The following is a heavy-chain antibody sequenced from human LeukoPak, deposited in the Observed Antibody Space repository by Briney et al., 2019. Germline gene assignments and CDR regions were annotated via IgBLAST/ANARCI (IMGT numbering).Heavy chain of an antibody. D-gene: IGHD2-2*01. CDR3: AKASSTSCSWGYCYYYYMDV. V-gene: IGHV3-30*04. CDR2: ISYDGSNK. J-gene: IGHJ6*03. CDR1: GFTFSSYA. Sequence: GGSLRLSCAASGFTFSSYAMHWVRQAPGKGLEWVAVISYDGSNKYYADSVKGRFTISRDNSKNTLYLQMNSLRAEDTAVYYCAKASSTSCSWGYCYYYYMDVWGKGTTVTISS.